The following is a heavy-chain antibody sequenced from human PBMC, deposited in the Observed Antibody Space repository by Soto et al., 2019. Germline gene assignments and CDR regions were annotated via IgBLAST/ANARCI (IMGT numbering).Heavy chain of an antibody. CDR1: GGSVSSGDYY. CDR3: ARALSPATIEPGLGY. V-gene: IGHV4-61*08. J-gene: IGHJ4*02. CDR2: VFHTGGT. D-gene: IGHD2-2*01. Sequence: QVQLQESGPGLVKPSETLSLTCTVSGGSVSSGDYYWTWIRQPPVKGLEWLGSVFHTGGTHYNPSHKRRLTISVATSKNKLSLRLTSVTAADTAVYYCARALSPATIEPGLGYWGQGTLVTVST.